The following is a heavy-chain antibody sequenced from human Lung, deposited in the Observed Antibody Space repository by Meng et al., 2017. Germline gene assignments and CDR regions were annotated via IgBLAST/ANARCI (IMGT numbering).Heavy chain of an antibody. CDR1: GYTFIDAY. D-gene: IGHD1-7*01. Sequence: QVQLVQLGAEGKKPGASVKLSCRASGYTFIDAYVHWVRQAPGQGLEWMGRIIPSSGDANSAQKFLGRVTLTWDTSISTAYMELSSLRSDDTAIYYCARDGGNYDFDYWGQGTLVTVSS. CDR2: IIPSSGDA. V-gene: IGHV1-2*06. CDR3: ARDGGNYDFDY. J-gene: IGHJ4*02.